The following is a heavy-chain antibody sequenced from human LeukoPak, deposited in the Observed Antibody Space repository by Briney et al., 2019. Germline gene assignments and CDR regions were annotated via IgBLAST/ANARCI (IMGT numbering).Heavy chain of an antibody. J-gene: IGHJ4*02. Sequence: PGGSLRLSCAASGFTFNSYAMSWVRQGPGQGLEWVSAITGSGTGTYYADSVEGRFTISRDSSKNTPYLQMNSLRAEDTAVYYCSKDQDQKLPRGGLFHYWGQGTLVTVSS. CDR1: GFTFNSYA. V-gene: IGHV3-23*01. CDR2: ITGSGTGT. CDR3: SKDQDQKLPRGGLFHY. D-gene: IGHD1-7*01.